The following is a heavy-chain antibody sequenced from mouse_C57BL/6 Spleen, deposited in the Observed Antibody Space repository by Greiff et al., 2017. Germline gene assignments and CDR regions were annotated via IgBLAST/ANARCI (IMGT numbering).Heavy chain of an antibody. J-gene: IGHJ4*01. CDR2: SRNKANEYTT. Sequence: EVNLVESGGGLVQSGRSLRLSCATSGFTFSDFYMEWVRQPPGKGLEWIAASRNKANEYTTEYSASVKGRFIVSRDTSQSILYLQMKALRAEDTAIYYCAGYGYDGAMDYWGQGTSVTVSS. D-gene: IGHD2-2*01. V-gene: IGHV7-1*01. CDR1: GFTFSDFY. CDR3: AGYGYDGAMDY.